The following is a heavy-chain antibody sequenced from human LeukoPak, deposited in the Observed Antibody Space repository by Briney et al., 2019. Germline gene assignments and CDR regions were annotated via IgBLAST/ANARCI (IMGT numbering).Heavy chain of an antibody. CDR1: GGTFSRYA. J-gene: IGHJ4*02. V-gene: IGHV1-69*04. CDR2: IIPILGIA. D-gene: IGHD3-16*01. CDR3: ARVPLGGAFDY. Sequence: ASVKVSCKASGGTFSRYAISWVRQAPGQGLEWMGRIIPILGIANYAQKFQGRVTITADKSTSTAYMELGSLRSEDTAVYYCARVPLGGAFDYWGQGTLVTVSS.